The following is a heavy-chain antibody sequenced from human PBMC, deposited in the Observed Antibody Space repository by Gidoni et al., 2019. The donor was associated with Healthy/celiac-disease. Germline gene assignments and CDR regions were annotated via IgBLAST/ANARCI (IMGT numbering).Heavy chain of an antibody. CDR1: GFTFSYYY. CDR3: ARVLPILRYFDWLPREFNWFDP. D-gene: IGHD3-9*01. Sequence: QVQLVESGGGLVKPGGSLRLSCAASGFTFSYYYMSWIPQAPGKGLEWVSYISSSGSTIYYADSVKGRFTISRDNAKNSLYLQMNSLRAEDTAVYYCARVLPILRYFDWLPREFNWFDPWGQGTLVTVSS. J-gene: IGHJ5*02. V-gene: IGHV3-11*01. CDR2: ISSSGSTI.